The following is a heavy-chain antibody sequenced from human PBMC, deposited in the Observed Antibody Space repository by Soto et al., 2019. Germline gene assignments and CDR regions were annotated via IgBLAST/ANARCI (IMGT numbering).Heavy chain of an antibody. CDR3: ARVGIVGATAEDY. CDR1: GFTVSSNY. V-gene: IGHV3-53*01. CDR2: IYSGGST. J-gene: IGHJ4*02. D-gene: IGHD1-26*01. Sequence: EVQLVESGGGLIQPGGSLRLSCAASGFTVSSNYMSWVRQAPGKGLEWVSVIYSGGSTYYADSVKGRFTISRDNSKNTLYLQMNRLRAEDTAVYYCARVGIVGATAEDYWGQGTLVTVSS.